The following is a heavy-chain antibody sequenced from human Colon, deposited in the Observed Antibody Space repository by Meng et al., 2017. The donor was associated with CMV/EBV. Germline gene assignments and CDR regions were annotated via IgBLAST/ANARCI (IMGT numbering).Heavy chain of an antibody. J-gene: IGHJ4*02. CDR1: GYTFTGNY. CDR2: INPNSGEA. V-gene: IGHV1-2*02. D-gene: IGHD3-10*01. CDR3: AREGVDTVLVPPVVFLDY. Sequence: ASVKVSCKASGYTFTGNYLHWVRQAPGQGPDLMGWINPNSGEAKSAQKFQGRVTLTRDTSISTVYMELGGLRSDDTAVYYCAREGVDTVLVPPVVFLDYWGQGTLVTVSS.